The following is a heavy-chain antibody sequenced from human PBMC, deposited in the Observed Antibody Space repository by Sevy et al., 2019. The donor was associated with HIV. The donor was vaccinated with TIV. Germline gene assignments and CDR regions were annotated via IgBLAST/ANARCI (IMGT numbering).Heavy chain of an antibody. Sequence: GGSLRLSCAASGFTFDDYGMSWVRQAPGKGLEWVSRINWNGGSTGYADSVKGRFTISRDNAKNSLYLQMNSLRAEDTALYYCARYGPGLSNLNDAFDIWGQGTMVTVSS. V-gene: IGHV3-20*04. CDR3: ARYGPGLSNLNDAFDI. CDR2: INWNGGST. J-gene: IGHJ3*02. CDR1: GFTFDDYG. D-gene: IGHD3-16*02.